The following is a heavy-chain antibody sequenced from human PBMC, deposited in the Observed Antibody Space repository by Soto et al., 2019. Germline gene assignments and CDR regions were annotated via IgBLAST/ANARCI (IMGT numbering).Heavy chain of an antibody. CDR2: IRSKAYGGTT. V-gene: IGHV3-49*05. CDR3: TRATRYYDFWSGYNSFDY. CDR1: GFTFGDYA. Sequence: EVQLVESGGGLVKPGRSLRLSCTASGFTFGDYAMSWFRQAPGKGLEWVGFIRSKAYGGTTEYAASVKGRFTISRDDSKSIAYLQMNILKTEDTAVYYCTRATRYYDFWSGYNSFDYWGQGTLVTVSS. J-gene: IGHJ4*02. D-gene: IGHD3-3*01.